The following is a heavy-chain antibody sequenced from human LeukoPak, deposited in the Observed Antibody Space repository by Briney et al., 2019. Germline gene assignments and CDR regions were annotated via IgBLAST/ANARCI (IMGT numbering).Heavy chain of an antibody. CDR3: ARDRGYCSSTSCSNYGMDV. Sequence: SETLSLTCTVSGGSISSSSYYWSWIRQAPGKGLEWIGYIYYSGSTNYNPSLKSRVTISVDTSKNQFSLKLSSVTAADTAVYYCARDRGYCSSTSCSNYGMDVWGQGTTVTVSS. CDR1: GGSISSSSYY. J-gene: IGHJ6*02. V-gene: IGHV4-61*01. D-gene: IGHD2-2*01. CDR2: IYYSGST.